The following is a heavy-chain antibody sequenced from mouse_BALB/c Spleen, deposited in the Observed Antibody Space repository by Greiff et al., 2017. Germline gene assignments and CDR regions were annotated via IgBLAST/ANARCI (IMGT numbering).Heavy chain of an antibody. D-gene: IGHD2-1*01. J-gene: IGHJ1*01. V-gene: IGHV1-31*01. CDR2: INPYNGAT. CDR3: AREDYYGNYDWYFDV. CDR1: GYSFTGYY. Sequence: EVQLQQSGPELVKPGTSVKISCKASGYSFTGYYMHWVKQSHVKSLEWIGRINPYNGATSYNQNFKDKASLTVDKSSSTAYMELHSLTSEDSAVYYCAREDYYGNYDWYFDVWGAGTTVTVSS.